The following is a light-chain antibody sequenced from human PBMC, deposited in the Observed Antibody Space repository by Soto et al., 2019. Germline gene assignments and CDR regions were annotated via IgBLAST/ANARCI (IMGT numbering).Light chain of an antibody. CDR3: QQYGSTLIT. J-gene: IGKJ5*01. CDR1: QSVRSIY. Sequence: EMVLTQSPGTLSLSPGERATLSCRASQSVRSIYLAWYQQKPGQAPSLLIYATSSRATGIPDRFSGSGSGTDFTLTISRLEPEDFGVYYCQQYGSTLITFGQGTRLDIK. CDR2: ATS. V-gene: IGKV3-20*01.